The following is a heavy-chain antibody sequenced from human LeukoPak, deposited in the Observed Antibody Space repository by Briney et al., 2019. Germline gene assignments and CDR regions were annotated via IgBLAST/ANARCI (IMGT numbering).Heavy chain of an antibody. CDR1: GGSISSYY. Sequence: SETLSLTCTVSGGSISSYYWSWIRQPAGKGLEWIGRIYTSGSTNYNPSLKSRVTMSVDTSKNQFSLKLSSVTAADTAVYYCARDLNTYSSSWSAASYYYYYMDVWGKGTTVTVSS. J-gene: IGHJ6*03. V-gene: IGHV4-4*07. CDR2: IYTSGST. D-gene: IGHD6-13*01. CDR3: ARDLNTYSSSWSAASYYYYYMDV.